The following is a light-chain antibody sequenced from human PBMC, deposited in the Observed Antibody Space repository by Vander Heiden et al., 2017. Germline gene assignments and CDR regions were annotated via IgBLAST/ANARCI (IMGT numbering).Light chain of an antibody. Sequence: DIKMIQSPSSLSASVGDRVTITCRASQSISSYLSWYQQKPGKAPSLLIYAASSLQSGVPSRFSGSGSETDFTLTISSLQPEDFATYYCQQSYSTLWTFGQGTKVELK. CDR1: QSISSY. V-gene: IGKV1-39*01. CDR2: AAS. CDR3: QQSYSTLWT. J-gene: IGKJ1*01.